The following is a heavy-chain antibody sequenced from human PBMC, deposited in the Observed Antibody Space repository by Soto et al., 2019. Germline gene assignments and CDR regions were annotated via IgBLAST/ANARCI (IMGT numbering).Heavy chain of an antibody. Sequence: QLQLQESGPGLVVPSETLSLTCTVSGGSISGSEYYWAWLRQPSGKGLEWLGTIYRTGTAYYNPSLKSRVTLSVDPAKNQFSLILNSVSAADTAVYFCADMRWQRLPRDWGQGTLVTVSS. CDR3: ADMRWQRLPRD. V-gene: IGHV4-39*01. CDR2: IYRTGTA. CDR1: GGSISGSEYY. J-gene: IGHJ4*02. D-gene: IGHD6-25*01.